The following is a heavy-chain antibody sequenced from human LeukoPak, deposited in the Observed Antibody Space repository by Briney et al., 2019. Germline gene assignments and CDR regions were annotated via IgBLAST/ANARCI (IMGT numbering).Heavy chain of an antibody. J-gene: IGHJ4*02. CDR2: INHSGST. D-gene: IGHD6-13*01. V-gene: IGHV4-34*01. CDR3: ARSRAAAGKDY. Sequence: SETLSLTCAVYGGSFSGYYLSWIRQPPGKGLEWIGEINHSGSTNYDPSLKSRVTISVDTSKNQFSLRLSSVTAADMAVYYCARSRAAAGKDYWGQGTLVTVSS. CDR1: GGSFSGYY.